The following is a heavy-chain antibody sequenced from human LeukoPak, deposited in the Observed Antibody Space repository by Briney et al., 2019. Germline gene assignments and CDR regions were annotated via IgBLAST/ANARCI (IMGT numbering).Heavy chain of an antibody. D-gene: IGHD5-12*01. CDR1: GGSISSYY. V-gene: IGHV4-59*08. CDR2: IYYSGST. CDR3: AREVGSGYDFQFDY. J-gene: IGHJ4*02. Sequence: SETLSLTCTVSGGSISSYYWSWIRQPPGKGLEWIGYIYYSGSTNYNPSLKSRDTISVDTSKNQFSLKLSSVTAADTAVYYCAREVGSGYDFQFDYWGQGTLVTVSS.